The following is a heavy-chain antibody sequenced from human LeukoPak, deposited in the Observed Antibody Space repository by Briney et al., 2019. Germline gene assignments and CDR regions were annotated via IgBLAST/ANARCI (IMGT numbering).Heavy chain of an antibody. D-gene: IGHD3-22*01. Sequence: ASVKVSCKASGYTFTGYYMHWVRQAPGQGLEWMGWINPNSGGTNYAQKFQGRVTMTRDTSISTAYMELSRLRSDDTAVYYCARDLETSYYYDSSGYYAEYFQHWGQGTLVTVSS. J-gene: IGHJ1*01. CDR3: ARDLETSYYYDSSGYYAEYFQH. CDR1: GYTFTGYY. CDR2: INPNSGGT. V-gene: IGHV1-2*02.